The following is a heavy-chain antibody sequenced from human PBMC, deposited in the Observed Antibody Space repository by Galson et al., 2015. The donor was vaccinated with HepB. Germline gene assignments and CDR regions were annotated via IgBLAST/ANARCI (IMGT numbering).Heavy chain of an antibody. J-gene: IGHJ4*02. CDR2: ISWNSGSI. CDR3: AKVPGY. V-gene: IGHV3-9*01. CDR1: GFAFDDYA. Sequence: SLRLSCAASGFAFDDYAMHWVRQAPGKGLEWVSGISWNSGSIGYADSVKGRYTISRDNAKNSLYLQMNSLRAEDSALYYCAKVPGYWGQETLVTVSS.